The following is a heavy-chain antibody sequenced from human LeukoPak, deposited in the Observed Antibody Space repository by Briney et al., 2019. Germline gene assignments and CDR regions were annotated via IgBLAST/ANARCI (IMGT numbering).Heavy chain of an antibody. Sequence: GGSLRLSCAATGFTFSGHGMRWVRQAPCKGLEWVSAISGSGDRRYYADSVKGRFTISRDNSKNTLYLQMNSVRAEDTALYFCAKARGFAEFDYWGQGTLVTVSS. D-gene: IGHD3-10*01. CDR2: ISGSGDRR. V-gene: IGHV3-23*01. CDR3: AKARGFAEFDY. CDR1: GFTFSGHG. J-gene: IGHJ4*02.